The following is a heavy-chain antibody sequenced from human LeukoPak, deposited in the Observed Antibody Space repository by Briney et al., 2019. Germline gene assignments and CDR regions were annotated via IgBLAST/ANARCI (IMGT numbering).Heavy chain of an antibody. CDR1: GFTFSSYA. V-gene: IGHV3-23*01. CDR2: IRGSGGST. Sequence: GGSLRLSCAASGFTFSSYAMSWVRQAPGKGLEWVSAIRGSGGSTYYADSVKGRFTISRDNSKNTLYPQMNSPRAEDTAVYYCAKDDWVLAFDIWGQGKMVAVSS. J-gene: IGHJ3*02. D-gene: IGHD3-9*01. CDR3: AKDDWVLAFDI.